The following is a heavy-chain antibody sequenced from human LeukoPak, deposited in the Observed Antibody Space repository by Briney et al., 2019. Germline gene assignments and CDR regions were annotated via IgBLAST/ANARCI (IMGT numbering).Heavy chain of an antibody. J-gene: IGHJ4*02. CDR1: GFTFSSYS. Sequence: GGSLRLSCAASGFTFSSYSMNWVRQAPGKGLEWVSSISSSSSYIYYADSVKGRFTISRDNAKNSLYLQMNSLRAEDTAVYYCARVVGDSGSYFGDYWGQGTLVTVSS. CDR2: ISSSSSYI. CDR3: ARVVGDSGSYFGDY. D-gene: IGHD1-26*01. V-gene: IGHV3-21*01.